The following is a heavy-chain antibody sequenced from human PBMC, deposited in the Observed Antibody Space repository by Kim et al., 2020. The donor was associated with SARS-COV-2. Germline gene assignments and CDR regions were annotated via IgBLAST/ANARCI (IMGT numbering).Heavy chain of an antibody. J-gene: IGHJ6*01. CDR3: ATLWFPVFGVVYDMDV. CDR2: IWYDGSNK. Sequence: GGSLRLSCAASGFSFSNYAMHWVRQAPGKGLEWVAVIWYDGSNKYYPDSVKGRFTISRDNSKNTLFLQMSGLRAEDTAVYYCATLWFPVFGVVYDMDVWG. V-gene: IGHV3-33*01. CDR1: GFSFSNYA. D-gene: IGHD3-3*01.